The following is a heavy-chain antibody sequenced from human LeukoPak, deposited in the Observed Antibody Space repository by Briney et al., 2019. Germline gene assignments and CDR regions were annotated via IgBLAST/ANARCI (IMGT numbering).Heavy chain of an antibody. D-gene: IGHD2-2*01. CDR2: ISSNGGST. CDR3: VTSYCSSTSCPYYFDY. Sequence: PGGSLRLSCSASGFTFSSYAMHWVRQAPGKGLEYVSAISSNGGSTYYADSVKGRFTISRDNSKNTLYLQMSSLRAEDTAVYYCVTSYCSSTSCPYYFDYWGQGTLVTVSS. V-gene: IGHV3-64D*06. J-gene: IGHJ4*02. CDR1: GFTFSSYA.